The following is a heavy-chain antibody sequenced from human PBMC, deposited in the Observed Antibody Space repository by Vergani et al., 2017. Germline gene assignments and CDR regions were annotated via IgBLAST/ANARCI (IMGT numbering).Heavy chain of an antibody. J-gene: IGHJ4*02. Sequence: QLQLQESGPGLVKPSETLSLTCTVSGGSISNNNYYWGWTRQPPGKGLGWIGSIYYSGSTYYTPSLKSRVTISVDTSKDQFSLRLSSVTAADTAVYYCARDLGGGNSDYWGQGTLVTVSS. CDR1: GGSISNNNYY. CDR2: IYYSGST. CDR3: ARDLGGGNSDY. D-gene: IGHD2-15*01. V-gene: IGHV4-39*07.